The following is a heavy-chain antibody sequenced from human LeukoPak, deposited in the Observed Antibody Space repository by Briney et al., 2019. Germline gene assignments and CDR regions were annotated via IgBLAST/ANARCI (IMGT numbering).Heavy chain of an antibody. CDR2: INAGNGNT. Sequence: GASVKVSCKASGYTFTSYAMHWVRQAPGQRLEWMGWINAGNGNTKYSQKFQGRVTITRDTSASTAYMELSSLRSEDTAVYYCARAPGGGDYYYYGMDVWGQGTTVTVSS. CDR1: GYTFTSYA. J-gene: IGHJ6*02. CDR3: ARAPGGGDYYYYGMDV. D-gene: IGHD2-21*01. V-gene: IGHV1-3*01.